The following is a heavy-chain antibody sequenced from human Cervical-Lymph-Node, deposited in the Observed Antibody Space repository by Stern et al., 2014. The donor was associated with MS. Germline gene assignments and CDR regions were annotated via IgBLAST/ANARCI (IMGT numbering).Heavy chain of an antibody. D-gene: IGHD1-7*01. CDR3: ARVPSITGTTNWFDS. Sequence: QVQLVQSGPEVKKPGSSVKVSCKASGGTFTNFGFGWVRQAPGQGLEWMGGIIPLFGMANYAQKVQGRFTITADKSTSTAYLELGSLTADDTAVYYCARVPSITGTTNWFDSWGQGTLVTVSS. V-gene: IGHV1-69*17. CDR1: GGTFTNFG. J-gene: IGHJ5*01. CDR2: IIPLFGMA.